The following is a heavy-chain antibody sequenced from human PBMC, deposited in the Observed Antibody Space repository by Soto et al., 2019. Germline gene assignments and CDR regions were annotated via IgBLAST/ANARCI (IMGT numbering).Heavy chain of an antibody. CDR1: GYTFTGYY. V-gene: IGHV1-2*04. Sequence: ASVKVSCKASGYTFTGYYMHWVRQAPGQGLEWMGWINPNSGGTNYAQKFQGWVSMTRDTSISTAYMELSRLRSDDTAVYYCARMTTVTSFDYWGQGTLVTVSS. CDR3: ARMTTVTSFDY. D-gene: IGHD4-17*01. J-gene: IGHJ4*02. CDR2: INPNSGGT.